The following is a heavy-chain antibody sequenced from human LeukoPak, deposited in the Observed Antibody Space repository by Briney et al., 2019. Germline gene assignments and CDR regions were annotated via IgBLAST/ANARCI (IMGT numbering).Heavy chain of an antibody. D-gene: IGHD2-2*01. V-gene: IGHV4-31*03. CDR1: GGSISSGGYY. CDR2: IYYSGST. CDR3: ARENRREELLFPDAFDI. Sequence: SQTLSLTCTVSGGSISSGGYYWSWIRQHPGKGLEWIGYIYYSGSTYYNPSLKSRVTISVDTSKNQFSLKLSSVAAADTAVYYCARENRREELLFPDAFDIWGQGTMVTVSS. J-gene: IGHJ3*02.